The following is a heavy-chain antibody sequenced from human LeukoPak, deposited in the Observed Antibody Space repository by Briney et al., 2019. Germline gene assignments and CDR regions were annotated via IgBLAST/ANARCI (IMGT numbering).Heavy chain of an antibody. Sequence: PGGLLRLSCAASGFTFSSYGMHWVRQAPGKGLEWVAFIRYDGSNKYYADSVKGRFTISRDNSKNTLYLQMNSLKTEDTAVYYCAKDVQARRGYFDLWGRGTLV. J-gene: IGHJ2*01. D-gene: IGHD1-1*01. CDR2: IRYDGSNK. V-gene: IGHV3-30*02. CDR1: GFTFSSYG. CDR3: AKDVQARRGYFDL.